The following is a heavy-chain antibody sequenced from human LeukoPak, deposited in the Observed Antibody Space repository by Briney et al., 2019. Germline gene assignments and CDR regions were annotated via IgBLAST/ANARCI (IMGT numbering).Heavy chain of an antibody. V-gene: IGHV3-7*01. D-gene: IGHD6-13*01. CDR3: ATSLDAPGNY. J-gene: IGHJ4*02. CDR1: GFTFSTSW. CDR2: IRKDGGER. Sequence: GGSLRLSCAASGFTFSTSWMSWVRQAPGKGLERLANIRKDGGERYYVDSVKGRFTISRDNAENSLHLQMNSLRAEDTAVYYCATSLDAPGNYWGQGILVTVSS.